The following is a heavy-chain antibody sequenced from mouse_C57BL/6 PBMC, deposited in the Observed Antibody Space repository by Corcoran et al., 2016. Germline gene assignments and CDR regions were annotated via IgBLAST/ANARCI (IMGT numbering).Heavy chain of an antibody. CDR1: GYTFTDYD. CDR3: ARRAYGSSPYYAMDY. Sequence: QGQLKQSGAELVRPGASVKLSCKASGYTFTDYDINWVKQRPGQGLEWIARIYPGSGNTYYNEKFKGKATLTAEKSSSTAYMQLSSLTSEDSAVYFCARRAYGSSPYYAMDYWGQGTSVTVSS. J-gene: IGHJ4*01. CDR2: IYPGSGNT. D-gene: IGHD1-1*01. V-gene: IGHV1-76*01.